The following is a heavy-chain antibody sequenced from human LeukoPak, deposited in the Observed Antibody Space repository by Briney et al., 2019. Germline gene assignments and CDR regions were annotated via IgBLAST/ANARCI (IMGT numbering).Heavy chain of an antibody. J-gene: IGHJ6*03. V-gene: IGHV3-7*01. D-gene: IGHD1-26*01. CDR3: ARDPYSGNYGNYYYYYMDV. CDR1: GFTFSSYW. CDR2: IKKDGSEK. Sequence: GGSLRLSCAASGFTFSSYWMRWVRQAPGKGLEWVANIKKDGSEKYYVDSVKGRFTISRDNAKKSLYLQMNSLGAEDTAVYYCARDPYSGNYGNYYYYYMDVWGKGTTVTISS.